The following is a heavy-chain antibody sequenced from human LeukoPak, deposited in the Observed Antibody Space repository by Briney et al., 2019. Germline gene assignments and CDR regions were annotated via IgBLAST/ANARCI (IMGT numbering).Heavy chain of an antibody. J-gene: IGHJ6*03. Sequence: GRSLRLSCAASGFTFSSYAMHWVRQAPGKGLEWVAVISYDGSNKYYADSVKGRFTISRDNSKNTLYLQMNSLRAEDTAVYYCARGAFYDFPWYYYMDVWGKGTTATVSS. D-gene: IGHD5/OR15-5a*01. CDR2: ISYDGSNK. CDR1: GFTFSSYA. CDR3: ARGAFYDFPWYYYMDV. V-gene: IGHV3-30*01.